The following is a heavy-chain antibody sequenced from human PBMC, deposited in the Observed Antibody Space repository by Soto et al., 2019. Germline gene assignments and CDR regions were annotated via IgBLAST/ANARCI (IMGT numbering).Heavy chain of an antibody. J-gene: IGHJ6*02. Sequence: SETLSLTCAVYGGSFSGYYWSWIRQPPGKGLEWIGEINHSGSTNYNPSLKSRVTISVDTSKNQFSLKLSSVTAADTAVYYCARLMAAAGIDSSYYGMDVWGQGTTVTVSS. CDR2: INHSGST. D-gene: IGHD6-13*01. CDR1: GGSFSGYY. V-gene: IGHV4-34*01. CDR3: ARLMAAAGIDSSYYGMDV.